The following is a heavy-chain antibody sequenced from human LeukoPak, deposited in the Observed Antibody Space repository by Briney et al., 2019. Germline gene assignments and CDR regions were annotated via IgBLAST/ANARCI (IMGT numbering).Heavy chain of an antibody. D-gene: IGHD6-13*01. V-gene: IGHV3-43D*03. CDR1: GFTFDDYT. J-gene: IGHJ6*03. Sequence: GGSLRLSCAASGFTFDDYTIHWVRQAPGKGLKWVSLISWDGGTAYYADSVRGRFTISRDNSKNSLYLQMDSLRDEDTALYYCAKDGLAAAGTRTDYYYMDVWGKGTPVTVSS. CDR2: ISWDGGTA. CDR3: AKDGLAAAGTRTDYYYMDV.